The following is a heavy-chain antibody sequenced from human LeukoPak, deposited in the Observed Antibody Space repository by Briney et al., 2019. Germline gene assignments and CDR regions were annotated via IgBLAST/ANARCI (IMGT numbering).Heavy chain of an antibody. V-gene: IGHV4-59*01. CDR1: GGSISSYY. Sequence: SETLSLTCTVSGGSISSYYWRCIRQPPGKGLEWIGYFHYSGSANYNPSLKSRVTISVDTSKNQFSLKLSSVTAADTAVYYCARTAARYYMDVWGKGTTVTVSS. J-gene: IGHJ6*03. CDR3: ARTAARYYMDV. CDR2: FHYSGSA. D-gene: IGHD6-13*01.